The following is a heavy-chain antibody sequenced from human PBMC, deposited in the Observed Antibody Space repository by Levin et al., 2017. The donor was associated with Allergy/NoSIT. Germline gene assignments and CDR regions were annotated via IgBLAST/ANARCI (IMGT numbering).Heavy chain of an antibody. D-gene: IGHD2-8*02. J-gene: IGHJ4*02. V-gene: IGHV3-23*01. Sequence: GESLKISCAGSGFTFSRFAMSWVRQAPGKGLEWVASINNGGNAYYADSVLGRFTISRDTSKGTLDLQMDSLRAEDSAVYYCAKDHESTGWPTFASWGQGSLVTVSS. CDR2: INNGGNA. CDR3: AKDHESTGWPTFAS. CDR1: GFTFSRFA.